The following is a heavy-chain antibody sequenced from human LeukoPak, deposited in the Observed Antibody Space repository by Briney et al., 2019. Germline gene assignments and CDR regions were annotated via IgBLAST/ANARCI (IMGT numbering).Heavy chain of an antibody. Sequence: PSQTLSLTCTVSGGSISSTNYYWSWVRQPPGKGLEWIADIDYSGNAHYSPSLKSRVIISLDTSKNQFSLMMTSLTAADTAIYYCAREVDVVGDSDAFDIWGQGTMVTVSS. CDR1: GGSISSTNYY. D-gene: IGHD2-2*01. CDR2: IDYSGNA. CDR3: AREVDVVGDSDAFDI. V-gene: IGHV4-30-4*08. J-gene: IGHJ3*02.